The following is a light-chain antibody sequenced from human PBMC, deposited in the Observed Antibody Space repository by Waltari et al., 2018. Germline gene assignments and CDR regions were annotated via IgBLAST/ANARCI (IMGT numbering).Light chain of an antibody. J-gene: IGLJ3*02. CDR3: AAWDDSLSSWL. CDR1: SSNIGTNY. Sequence: QSVLTQPPSASGTPGQRVTMFCSGGSSNIGTNYAYLYKHLPGAAPKVLIFRDDQRPSGVPDRFSGSKSGTSASLTISGLRSDDEADYYCAAWDDSLSSWLFGGGTKLTVL. CDR2: RDD. V-gene: IGLV1-47*01.